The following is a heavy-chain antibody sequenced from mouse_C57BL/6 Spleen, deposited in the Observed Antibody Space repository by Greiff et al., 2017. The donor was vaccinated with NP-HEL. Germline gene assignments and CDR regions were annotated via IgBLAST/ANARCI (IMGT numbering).Heavy chain of an antibody. Sequence: EVKLMESEGGLVQPGSSMKLSCTASGFTFSDYYMAWVRQVPEKGLEWVANINYDGSSTYYLDSLKSRFIISRDNAKNILYLQMSSLKSEDTATYYCARDLTFDVWGTGTTVTVSS. CDR2: INYDGSST. V-gene: IGHV5-16*01. CDR1: GFTFSDYY. CDR3: ARDLTFDV. J-gene: IGHJ1*03.